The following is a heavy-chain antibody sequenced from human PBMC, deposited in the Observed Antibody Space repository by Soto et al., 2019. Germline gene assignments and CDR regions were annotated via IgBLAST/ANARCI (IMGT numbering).Heavy chain of an antibody. D-gene: IGHD3-3*01. CDR1: GSTFSSYA. V-gene: IGHV3-23*01. J-gene: IGHJ4*02. CDR3: AKGRSTIFGVVDY. CDR2: ISGSGGST. Sequence: ESGGGLVQPGGSLRLSCAACGSTFSSYAMIRVRQAPGKGLEWVSAISGSGGSTYYADSVKGRFTISRDNSKNTLYLQMNSLRAEDMAVYYCAKGRSTIFGVVDYWGQGTLVTVSS.